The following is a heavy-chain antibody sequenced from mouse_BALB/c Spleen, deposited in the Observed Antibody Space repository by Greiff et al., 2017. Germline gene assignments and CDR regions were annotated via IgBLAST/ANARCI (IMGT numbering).Heavy chain of an antibody. CDR3: ARSGYGKRYFDV. Sequence: VQLVESGAELVRPGTSVKVSCKASGYAFTNYLIEWVKQRPGQGLEWIGVINPGSGGTNYNEKFKGKATLTADKSSSTAYMQLSSLTSDDSAVYFCARSGYGKRYFDVWGAGTTVTVSS. J-gene: IGHJ1*01. CDR1: GYAFTNYL. V-gene: IGHV1-54*01. D-gene: IGHD2-10*02. CDR2: INPGSGGT.